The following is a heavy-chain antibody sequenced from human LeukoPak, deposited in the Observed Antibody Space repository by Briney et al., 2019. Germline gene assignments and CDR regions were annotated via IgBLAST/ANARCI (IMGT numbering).Heavy chain of an antibody. D-gene: IGHD5-18*01. CDR1: GFTVSSNY. Sequence: PGGSLRLSCAASGFTVSSNYMSWVRQAPGKGLEWVSVIYSGGSTYYADSVKGRLTISRDNSKNTLYLQMNSLRAEDTAVYYCARAQWIQRYFDYWGQGTLVTVSS. CDR2: IYSGGST. V-gene: IGHV3-66*01. J-gene: IGHJ4*02. CDR3: ARAQWIQRYFDY.